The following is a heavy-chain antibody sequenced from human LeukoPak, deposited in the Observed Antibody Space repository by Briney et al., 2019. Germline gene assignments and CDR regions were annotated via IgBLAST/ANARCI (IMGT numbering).Heavy chain of an antibody. V-gene: IGHV3-30*18. CDR2: ISHDGTVQ. CDR3: AKEGTAMASSYFDY. J-gene: IGHJ4*02. D-gene: IGHD5-18*01. Sequence: GGSLRLSCAASGFTFSSYAMSWVRQAPGKGLEWVAVISHDGTVQHYADSVKGRFTISRDNSDNTLYLQMSSLRDEDTAMYYCAKEGTAMASSYFDYWGQGTLITVSS. CDR1: GFTFSSYA.